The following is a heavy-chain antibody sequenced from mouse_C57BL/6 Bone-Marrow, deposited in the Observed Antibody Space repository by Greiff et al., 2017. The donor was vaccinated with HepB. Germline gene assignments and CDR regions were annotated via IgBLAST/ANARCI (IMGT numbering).Heavy chain of an antibody. D-gene: IGHD2-4*01. CDR2: IWSGGST. CDR1: GFSLTSYG. J-gene: IGHJ1*03. Sequence: ESGPGLVQPSQSLSITCTVSGFSLTSYGVHWVRQPPGKGLEWLGVIWSGGSTDYNAAFISRLSISKDNSKSQVFFKMNSLQADDTAIYYCATIYYDYPWYFDVWGTGTTVTVSS. V-gene: IGHV2-4*01. CDR3: ATIYYDYPWYFDV.